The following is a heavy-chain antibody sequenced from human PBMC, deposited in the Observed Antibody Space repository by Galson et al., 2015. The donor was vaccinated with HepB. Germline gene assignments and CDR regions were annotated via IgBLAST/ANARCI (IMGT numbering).Heavy chain of an antibody. D-gene: IGHD2-2*01. V-gene: IGHV3-7*01. CDR2: INYTGNET. J-gene: IGHJ4*02. CDR1: GFRFANYG. CDR3: ARTSCSNTGFYHLVL. Sequence: SLKLSCATSGFRFANYGLSWVRQAPGQGLEWVANINYTGNETNYLESVRGRFTISRDPVKNSVSLQMTSLRSEDTAVYYCARTSCSNTGFYHLVLWGQGTLVTVSS.